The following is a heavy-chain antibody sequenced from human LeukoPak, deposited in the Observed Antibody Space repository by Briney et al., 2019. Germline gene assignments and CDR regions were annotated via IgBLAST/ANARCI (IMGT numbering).Heavy chain of an antibody. Sequence: PGGSLRLSCAASGFTFSDHYMDWVRQAPEKGLEWVGRIRNKVNSHTTEYSASVKGRFTISRVDSTNSVYLQMNSLKTEDTAVYYCVAMLRGVGYWGQGTLVTVSS. CDR2: IRNKVNSHTT. CDR3: VAMLRGVGY. D-gene: IGHD3-10*01. V-gene: IGHV3-72*01. CDR1: GFTFSDHY. J-gene: IGHJ4*02.